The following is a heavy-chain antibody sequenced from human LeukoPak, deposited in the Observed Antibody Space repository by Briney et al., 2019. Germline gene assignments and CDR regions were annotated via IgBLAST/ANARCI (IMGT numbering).Heavy chain of an antibody. V-gene: IGHV3-64*02. CDR1: GFRFSYHD. CDR3: ARELGGTKTGGFHI. J-gene: IGHJ3*02. D-gene: IGHD1-14*01. Sequence: GGSLRLSCAASGFRFSYHDMHWVRQAPGKGLEFVSSIGAAGAHTFYADSVKGRFTFSRDNFQGMMYLQMDGLRPEDSAVYYCARELGGTKTGGFHIWGQGTVVTVSS. CDR2: IGAAGAHT.